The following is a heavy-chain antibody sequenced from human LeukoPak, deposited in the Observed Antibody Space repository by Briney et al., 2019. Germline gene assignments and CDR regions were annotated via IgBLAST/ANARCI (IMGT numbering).Heavy chain of an antibody. V-gene: IGHV1-2*02. CDR1: GYTFTGYY. CDR2: INPNSGGT. J-gene: IGHJ5*02. CDR3: ARADAPYNWFDP. Sequence: GASVRVSCKVSGYTFTGYYMHWVRQAPGQGLEWMGWINPNSGGTNYAQKFQGRVTMTRDTSISTAYMELSRLRSDDTAVYYCARADAPYNWFDPWGQGTLVTVSS.